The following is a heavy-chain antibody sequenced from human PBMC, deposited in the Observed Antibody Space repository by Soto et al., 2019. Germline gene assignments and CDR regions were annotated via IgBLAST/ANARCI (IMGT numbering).Heavy chain of an antibody. D-gene: IGHD4-17*01. J-gene: IGHJ4*02. Sequence: ASVKVSCKASGYTFTTYYMHWLRQARGQGLEWMGIITPSSGSTRYEQKFQDRVTMTRDTSTSTVYMELSSLRSEDTAVYYCARAVSTNTAPLDYWGQGTLVTVSS. CDR2: ITPSSGST. V-gene: IGHV1-46*01. CDR1: GYTFTTYY. CDR3: ARAVSTNTAPLDY.